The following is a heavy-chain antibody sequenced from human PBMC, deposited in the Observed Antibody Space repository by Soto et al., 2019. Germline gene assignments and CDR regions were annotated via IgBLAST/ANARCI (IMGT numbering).Heavy chain of an antibody. Sequence: PVGSLRLSCVASGFTFSNAWMSWVRQAPGKGLECVGRIKNKIDGGTTDYAAPVKGRFTISRDDSKNTLYLQMNSLKTEDTAVYYCTTDGSDWFRRSPLDYWGQGTLVTVSS. J-gene: IGHJ4*02. D-gene: IGHD6-19*01. CDR3: TTDGSDWFRRSPLDY. CDR1: GFTFSNAW. CDR2: IKNKIDGGTT. V-gene: IGHV3-15*01.